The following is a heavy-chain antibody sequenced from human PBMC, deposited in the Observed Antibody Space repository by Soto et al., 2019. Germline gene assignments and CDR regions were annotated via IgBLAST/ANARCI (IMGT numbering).Heavy chain of an antibody. D-gene: IGHD6-19*01. J-gene: IGHJ4*02. CDR2: MNPNSGNT. CDR3: ARSGWYGRFFDY. CDR1: GYTFTSYD. V-gene: IGHV1-8*01. Sequence: AASVKVSCKASGYTFTSYDINWVRQATGQGLEWMGWMNPNSGNTGYAQKFQGRVTMTRNTSISTAYMELSSLRSEDTAVYYCARSGWYGRFFDYWGQGTLVTVSS.